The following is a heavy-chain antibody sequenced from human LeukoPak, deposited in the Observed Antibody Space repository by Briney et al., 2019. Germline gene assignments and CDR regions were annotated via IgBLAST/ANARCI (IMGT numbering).Heavy chain of an antibody. D-gene: IGHD3-3*01. Sequence: KNGESLKISCKGSGYSFTSYWIGWVRQMPGKGLEWMGIIYPGDSDTRYSPSFQGQVTISADKSISTAYLQWSSLKASDTAMYYCARLEEDFWSGSATFDPWGQGTLVTVSS. CDR3: ARLEEDFWSGSATFDP. CDR1: GYSFTSYW. CDR2: IYPGDSDT. V-gene: IGHV5-51*01. J-gene: IGHJ5*02.